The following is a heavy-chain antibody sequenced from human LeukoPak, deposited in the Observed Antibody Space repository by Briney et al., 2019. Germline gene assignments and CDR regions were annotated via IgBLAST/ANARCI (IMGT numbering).Heavy chain of an antibody. CDR1: GYTFTSYA. D-gene: IGHD3-10*01. CDR2: INAGNGST. J-gene: IGHJ5*02. CDR3: ARGSGGPYNWFDP. V-gene: IGHV1-3*01. Sequence: ASVKVSCKASGYTFTSYAMHWVRQAPGQRLEWMGWINAGNGSTKYSQKFQGRVTITRHTSASTAYMELSSLRSEDTAVYHCARGSGGPYNWFDPWGQGTLVTVSS.